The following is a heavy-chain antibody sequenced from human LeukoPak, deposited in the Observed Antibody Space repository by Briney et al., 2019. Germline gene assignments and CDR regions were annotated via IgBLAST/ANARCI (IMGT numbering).Heavy chain of an antibody. CDR1: GGSISSGGYY. CDR2: IYYSGST. V-gene: IGHV4-31*03. Sequence: PSETLSLTCTVSGGSISSGGYYWSWIRQHPGKGLEWIGYIYYSGSTYYNPSLKSRVTISVDTSKNQFPLKLSSVTAADTAVYYCARSLRAVAGTKDYYYYMDVWGKGTTVTVSS. CDR3: ARSLRAVAGTKDYYYYMDV. D-gene: IGHD6-19*01. J-gene: IGHJ6*03.